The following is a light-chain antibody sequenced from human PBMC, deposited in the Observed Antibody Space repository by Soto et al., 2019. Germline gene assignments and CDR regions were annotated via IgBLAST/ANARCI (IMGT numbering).Light chain of an antibody. J-gene: IGKJ2*01. CDR2: ATS. Sequence: EIVLTHSPGPLSLSPAAIATLSFRASQSVSRTYFSWYQQQPVQGPRLLIHATSSRATGIPDRFSGSGSGTDFTLTISILEPEDFAVYYCQQYGTSLIYNCGQGTKVDIK. CDR3: QQYGTSLIYN. V-gene: IGKV3-20*01. CDR1: QSVSRTY.